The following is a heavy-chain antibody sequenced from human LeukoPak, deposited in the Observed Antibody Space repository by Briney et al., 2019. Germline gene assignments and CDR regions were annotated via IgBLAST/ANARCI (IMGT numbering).Heavy chain of an antibody. CDR2: FDPEDGET. J-gene: IGHJ6*02. CDR1: GYTLTELS. Sequence: VASVKVSCKVSGYTLTELSMHWVRQAPGKGLEWMGGFDPEDGETIYAQKFQGRVTMTEDTSTDTAYMELSSLRSEDTAVYYCATAPGRYCSSTSCYYYYGMDVWSQGTTVTVSS. V-gene: IGHV1-24*01. CDR3: ATAPGRYCSSTSCYYYYGMDV. D-gene: IGHD2-2*01.